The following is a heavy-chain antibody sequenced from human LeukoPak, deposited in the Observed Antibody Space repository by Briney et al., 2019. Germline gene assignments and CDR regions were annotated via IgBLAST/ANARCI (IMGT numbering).Heavy chain of an antibody. CDR2: ISSSSSYI. J-gene: IGHJ4*02. CDR1: GFTFSSSA. CDR3: ARGGRSYYIDY. V-gene: IGHV3-21*01. Sequence: GGSLRLSCAASGFTFSSSAMNWVRQAPGKGLEWVSSISSSSSYIYYADSVKGRFTISRDNAKNSLYLQMNSLRAEDTAVYYCARGGRSYYIDYWGQGTLVTVSS. D-gene: IGHD3-10*01.